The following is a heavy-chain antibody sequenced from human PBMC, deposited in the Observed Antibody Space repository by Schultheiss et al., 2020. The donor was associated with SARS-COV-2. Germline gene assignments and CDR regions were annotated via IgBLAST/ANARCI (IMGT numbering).Heavy chain of an antibody. Sequence: SQTLSLTCTVSGGSVTSASDHWSWIRQPPGKGLEWIGYIYYSGSTNYNPSLKSRVTISVDTSKNQFSLKLSSVTAADTAVYYCARIDSSGYYAYDYWGQGTLVTVSS. J-gene: IGHJ4*02. CDR2: IYYSGST. D-gene: IGHD3-22*01. CDR1: GGSVTSASDH. V-gene: IGHV4-61*01. CDR3: ARIDSSGYYAYDY.